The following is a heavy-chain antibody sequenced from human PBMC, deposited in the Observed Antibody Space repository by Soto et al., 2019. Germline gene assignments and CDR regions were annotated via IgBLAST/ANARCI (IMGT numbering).Heavy chain of an antibody. V-gene: IGHV3-23*01. D-gene: IGHD3-16*01. CDR1: GFTFSSYA. CDR2: ISGSGGST. Sequence: LSLTCAASGFTFSSYAMSWVRQAPGKGLEWVSAISGSGGSTYYADSVKGRFTISRDNSKNTLYLQMNSLRAEDTAVYYCAKLYYDYIWGSYFSNAFDIWGQGTMVTVSS. CDR3: AKLYYDYIWGSYFSNAFDI. J-gene: IGHJ3*02.